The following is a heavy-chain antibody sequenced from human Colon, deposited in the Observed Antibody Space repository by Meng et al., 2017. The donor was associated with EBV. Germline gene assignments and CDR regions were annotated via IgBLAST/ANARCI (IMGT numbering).Heavy chain of an antibody. V-gene: IGHV4-61*01. CDR2: IYYIGGT. J-gene: IGHJ5*02. D-gene: IGHD3-10*01. CDR1: GASVATGRYY. CDR3: ARVSGRSFDP. Sequence: ESAPDSVKPPETLSLTCTVSGASVATGRYYWSWIRQPPGKGLEWIAYIYYIGGTNYNPSLKSRLTISLDTSKNQFSLSLRSVTAADTAVYYCARVSGRSFDPWGQGTLVTVSS.